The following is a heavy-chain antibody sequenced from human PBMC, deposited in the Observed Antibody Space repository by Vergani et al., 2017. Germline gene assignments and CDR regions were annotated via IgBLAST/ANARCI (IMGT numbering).Heavy chain of an antibody. Sequence: QVQLVQSGAEVKKPGASVKVSCKASRYTFTSYAMHWVRQAPGQRLEWMGWINPNSGGTNYAQKFQGRVTMTRDTSISTAYMELSRLRSDDTAVYYCAMGLLWFGEPPGGMDVWGQGTTVTVSS. CDR2: INPNSGGT. V-gene: IGHV1-2*02. J-gene: IGHJ6*02. CDR3: AMGLLWFGEPPGGMDV. CDR1: RYTFTSYA. D-gene: IGHD3-10*01.